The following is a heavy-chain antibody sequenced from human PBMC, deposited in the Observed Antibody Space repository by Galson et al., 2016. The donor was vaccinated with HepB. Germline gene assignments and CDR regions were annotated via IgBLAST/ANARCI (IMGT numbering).Heavy chain of an antibody. CDR3: ARVYGDYLDY. D-gene: IGHD4-17*01. J-gene: IGHJ4*02. V-gene: IGHV3-23*01. CDR2: ISGSGGST. Sequence: VSAISGSGGSTYYADSVKGRFTISRDNSKNSLYLQMNSLRAEDTAVYYCARVYGDYLDYWGQGTLVTVSS.